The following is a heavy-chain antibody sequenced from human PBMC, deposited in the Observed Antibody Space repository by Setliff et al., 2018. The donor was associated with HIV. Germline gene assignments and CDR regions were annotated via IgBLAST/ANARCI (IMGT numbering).Heavy chain of an antibody. CDR3: ARLSPYGDYLLFQY. CDR2: IDTNTGNP. D-gene: IGHD4-17*01. J-gene: IGHJ4*02. Sequence: ASVKVSCKASGYTFTDYFMHWVRQAPGQGLEWMGRIDTNTGNPTYAQGFTGRFVFSLDTSVSTAFLQISTLKAEDTAVYYCARLSPYGDYLLFQYWGQGTQVTVS. CDR1: GYTFTDYF. V-gene: IGHV7-4-1*02.